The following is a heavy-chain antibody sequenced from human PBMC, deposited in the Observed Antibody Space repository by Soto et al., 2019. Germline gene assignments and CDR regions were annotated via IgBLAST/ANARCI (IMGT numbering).Heavy chain of an antibody. D-gene: IGHD1-1*01. CDR3: ARDYNPSHY. Sequence: SVKVSCKASGYTFTSYGISWVRQAPGQGLEWMGGIIPNFGKANYAQKFQGRVTITADESTSTAYMELSSLRSDDTAVYYCARDYNPSHYWGQGTLVTVSS. J-gene: IGHJ4*02. V-gene: IGHV1-69*13. CDR1: GYTFTSYG. CDR2: IIPNFGKA.